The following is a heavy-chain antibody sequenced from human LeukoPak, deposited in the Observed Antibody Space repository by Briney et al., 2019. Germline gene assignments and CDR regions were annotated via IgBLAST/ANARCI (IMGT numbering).Heavy chain of an antibody. CDR2: INPNSGGT. D-gene: IGHD5-12*01. Sequence: ASVKVSCKASGYTFTGYYMHWVRQAPGQGLEWMGWINPNSGGTNYAQKFQGRVTMTRDTSISTAYMELSRLRSDDTAVYYCARAIRPKSSDAFDIWDQGTMVTVSS. CDR3: ARAIRPKSSDAFDI. J-gene: IGHJ3*02. V-gene: IGHV1-2*02. CDR1: GYTFTGYY.